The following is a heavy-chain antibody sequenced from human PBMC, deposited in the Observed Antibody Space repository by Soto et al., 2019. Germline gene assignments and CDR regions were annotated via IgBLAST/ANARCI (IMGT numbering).Heavy chain of an antibody. Sequence: SETLSLTCTVSGGSISSGGFYWSWIRQHPGKGLEWIGYIFYTGTTYSNPSLKSRLTISVDTSQNQFSLRLNSVTATDTAVYFYGRGTAVLEAGYGMEVWGKGTTVTV. CDR2: IFYTGTT. V-gene: IGHV4-31*03. J-gene: IGHJ6*04. CDR3: GRGTAVLEAGYGMEV. D-gene: IGHD3-3*01. CDR1: GGSISSGGFY.